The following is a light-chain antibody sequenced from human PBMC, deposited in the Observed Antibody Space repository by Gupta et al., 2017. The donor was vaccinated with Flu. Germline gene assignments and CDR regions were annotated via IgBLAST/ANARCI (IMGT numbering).Light chain of an antibody. V-gene: IGKV1-9*01. Sequence: DIQLTQSPSFLSASVGERVTITCRASKDISSYLAWYQRRPGKAPKLLIYTASTLHTGVPSRFSGSGSGTDFTLKISRLQPEDFATYYCQQLHRYPLTFGGGTKVEI. J-gene: IGKJ4*01. CDR2: TAS. CDR3: QQLHRYPLT. CDR1: KDISSY.